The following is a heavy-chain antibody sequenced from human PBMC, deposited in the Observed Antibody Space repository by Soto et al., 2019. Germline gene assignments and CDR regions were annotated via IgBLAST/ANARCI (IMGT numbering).Heavy chain of an antibody. Sequence: GGSLRLSCVASGFDFRSYEMNWVRQAPGKGPEWVSNIRANDESIYYADSVKGRVSVSRDNAKNSLFLEMNSLRVDDTAVYYCARETLRDAIDIWGQGTMVTVSS. CDR1: GFDFRSYE. CDR2: IRANDESI. V-gene: IGHV3-48*03. CDR3: ARETLRDAIDI. J-gene: IGHJ3*02.